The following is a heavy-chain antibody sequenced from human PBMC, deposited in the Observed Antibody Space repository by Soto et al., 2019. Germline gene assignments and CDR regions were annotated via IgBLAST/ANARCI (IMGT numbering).Heavy chain of an antibody. J-gene: IGHJ4*02. Sequence: ASVKVSCKASGYTFTSYYMHWVRQAPGQGLEWMGIINPSGGSKSYAQKFQGRVAMTRDTSTSTVCMELSSVRAEDTAVYCCARNVYDDRSGFMYDWGQGTLVTVS. V-gene: IGHV1-46*01. D-gene: IGHD3-22*01. CDR1: GYTFTSYY. CDR3: ARNVYDDRSGFMYD. CDR2: INPSGGSK.